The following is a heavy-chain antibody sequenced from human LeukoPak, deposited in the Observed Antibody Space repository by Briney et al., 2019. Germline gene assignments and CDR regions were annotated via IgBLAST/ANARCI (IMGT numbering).Heavy chain of an antibody. CDR3: ARDGELPADY. V-gene: IGHV3-66*01. J-gene: IGHJ4*02. Sequence: GGSLRLSCAASGFTVNNNYMSWVRQAPGKGLEWVSVIYSGGNTYYADSLKGRFTISRGNSKNTLYLQMNSLRAEDTAVYYCARDGELPADYWGQGTLVTVSS. CDR2: IYSGGNT. D-gene: IGHD1-26*01. CDR1: GFTVNNNY.